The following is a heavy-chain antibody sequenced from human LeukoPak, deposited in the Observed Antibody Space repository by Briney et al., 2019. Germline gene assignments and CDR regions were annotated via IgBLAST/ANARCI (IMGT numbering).Heavy chain of an antibody. CDR2: IYPGDSDT. V-gene: IGHV5-51*01. CDR3: ARGYPQDAFDI. Sequence: GESLKISGKGSGDSFTSYWIGGVRQMLGKGLEWMGIIYPGDSDTRYSPSFQGQVTISADKSISTAYLQWSSLKASDTAMYYCARGYPQDAFDIWGQGTMVTVSS. J-gene: IGHJ3*02. D-gene: IGHD1-1*01. CDR1: GDSFTSYW.